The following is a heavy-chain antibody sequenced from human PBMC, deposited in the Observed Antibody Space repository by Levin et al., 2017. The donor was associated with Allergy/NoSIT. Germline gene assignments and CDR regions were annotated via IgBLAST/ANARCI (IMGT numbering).Heavy chain of an antibody. J-gene: IGHJ6*02. V-gene: IGHV5-51*01. CDR3: ARQLNGYSYGFPMDV. CDR2: IYPDDSET. D-gene: IGHD5-18*01. Sequence: GESLKISCKGSGYSFTRYWIGWVRQMPGKGLEWMAIIYPDDSETRYSPSFQGQVTISADKSISTAFLQWSSLKASDTAMYYCARQLNGYSYGFPMDVWGQGTTVTVSS. CDR1: GYSFTRYW.